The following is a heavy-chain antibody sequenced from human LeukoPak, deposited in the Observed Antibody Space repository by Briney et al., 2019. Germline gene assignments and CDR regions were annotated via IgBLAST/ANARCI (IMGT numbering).Heavy chain of an antibody. CDR2: ISPSSSSI. J-gene: IGHJ4*02. V-gene: IGHV3-21*06. D-gene: IGHD1-26*01. Sequence: SLRLSCAASGFTFSTYSMNWVRQAPGNGLEWVSSISPSSSSIYYADSMKGRFTISRDDAKNLLYLQMNSLRAEDTAVYYCGRDQDRGSYHDPIFDYWGQGTLVTVSS. CDR1: GFTFSTYS. CDR3: GRDQDRGSYHDPIFDY.